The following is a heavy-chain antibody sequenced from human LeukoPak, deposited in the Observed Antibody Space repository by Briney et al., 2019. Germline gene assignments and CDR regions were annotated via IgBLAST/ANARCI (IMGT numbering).Heavy chain of an antibody. V-gene: IGHV3-23*01. Sequence: GGSLRLSCAASGFTFSNYAMSWVRQAPGKGLEWVSAISGSGGSTYYADSVKGRFTISRDNSKNTLYLQMNSLRAEDTAVYYCAKPTVGYGDRGARASWFDPWGQGTLVTVSS. J-gene: IGHJ5*02. CDR3: AKPTVGYGDRGARASWFDP. D-gene: IGHD4-17*01. CDR1: GFTFSNYA. CDR2: ISGSGGST.